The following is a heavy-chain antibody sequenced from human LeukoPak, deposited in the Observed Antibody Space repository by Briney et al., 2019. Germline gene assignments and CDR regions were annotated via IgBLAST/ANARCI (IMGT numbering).Heavy chain of an antibody. CDR2: IKTDGSST. D-gene: IGHD4-11*01. V-gene: IGHV3-74*01. Sequence: GGSLRLSCAASGFTFSSHWMHWVRRAPGKGLEWVSRIKTDGSSTDYADSVKGRFTISRDNAKNTLYLQMNSLRAEDTALYYCARDNSPGWFGPWGQGTLVTVSS. J-gene: IGHJ5*02. CDR3: ARDNSPGWFGP. CDR1: GFTFSSHW.